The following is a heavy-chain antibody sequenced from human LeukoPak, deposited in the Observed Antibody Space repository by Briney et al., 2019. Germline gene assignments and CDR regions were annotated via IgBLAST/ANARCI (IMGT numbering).Heavy chain of an antibody. V-gene: IGHV5-51*01. Sequence: PRESLKISCKGSGYSFTSYWIGWVRQMPGKGLEWMGIIYPGDSDTRYSPSFQGQVTISADKSISTAYLQWSSLKASDTAMYYCARSYDILTGYLNWFDPWGQGTLVTVSS. D-gene: IGHD3-9*01. CDR2: IYPGDSDT. CDR3: ARSYDILTGYLNWFDP. J-gene: IGHJ5*02. CDR1: GYSFTSYW.